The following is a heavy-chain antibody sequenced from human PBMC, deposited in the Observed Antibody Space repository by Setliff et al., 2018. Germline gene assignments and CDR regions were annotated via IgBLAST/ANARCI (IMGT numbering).Heavy chain of an antibody. J-gene: IGHJ6*03. CDR1: GDSISSRRSY. D-gene: IGHD3-3*01. CDR3: ARMSGFQYMDV. CDR2: IYTSWST. V-gene: IGHV4-61*09. Sequence: PSETLSLTCTVSGDSISSRRSYWGWFRQPAGKGLEWIGQIYTSWSTNYNPSLESRVTISLDTSKNQFSLSLSSVTAADTAVYYCARMSGFQYMDVWGKGTTVTVSS.